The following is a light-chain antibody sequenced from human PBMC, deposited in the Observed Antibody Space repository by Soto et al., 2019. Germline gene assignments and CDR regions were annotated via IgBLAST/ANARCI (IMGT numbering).Light chain of an antibody. CDR3: QHTYNSPPWT. Sequence: DIQMTQSPSSLSASVCDTVTITFRASQNIDRYLNWYQQKPGKAPRVLISGASNLQSGVPSRFSGGGSGTDFTLTISSLQSEDFASYFCQHTYNSPPWTFGQGTKVDIK. CDR2: GAS. CDR1: QNIDRY. V-gene: IGKV1-39*01. J-gene: IGKJ1*01.